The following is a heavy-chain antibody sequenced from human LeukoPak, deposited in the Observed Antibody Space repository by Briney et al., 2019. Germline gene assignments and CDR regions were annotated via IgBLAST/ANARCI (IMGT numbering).Heavy chain of an antibody. Sequence: AGGSLRLSCAASGFTFSTYSMTWVRQAPGGGLEWVSVIYGGGSTYYADSVKGRFTISRHSSKNTLYLQMNSLRTEDTAVYYCVRLQLWNLDYWGQGSLVTVSS. J-gene: IGHJ4*02. D-gene: IGHD5-18*01. CDR1: GFTFSTYS. CDR2: IYGGGST. CDR3: VRLQLWNLDY. V-gene: IGHV3-53*04.